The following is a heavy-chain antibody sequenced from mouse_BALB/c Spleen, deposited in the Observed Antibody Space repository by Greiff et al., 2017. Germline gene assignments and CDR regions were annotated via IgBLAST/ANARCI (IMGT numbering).Heavy chain of an antibody. D-gene: IGHD2-14*01. J-gene: IGHJ1*01. Sequence: EVHLVESGGGLVQPGGSMKLSCVASGFTFSNYWMNWVRQSPEKGLEWVAEIRLKSNNYATHYAESVKGRFTISRDDSKSSVYLQMNNLRAEDTGIYYCTSSPVRRKYFDVWGAGTTVTVSS. V-gene: IGHV6-6*02. CDR2: IRLKSNNYAT. CDR1: GFTFSNYW. CDR3: TSSPVRRKYFDV.